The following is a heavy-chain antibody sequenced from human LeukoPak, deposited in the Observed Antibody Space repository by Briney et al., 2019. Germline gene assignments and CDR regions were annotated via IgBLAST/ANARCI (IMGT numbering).Heavy chain of an antibody. CDR1: GFTFSNYV. Sequence: GGSLRLSCTASGFTFSNYVMSWVRQSLGKRPEWVAASSTGGGSTYYADSVKGRFTISRDNSKSTLYLQMNSLRAEDTALYYCAKDHLSVWEGWFDSWGQGTLVTVSS. D-gene: IGHD6-19*01. CDR2: SSTGGGST. CDR3: AKDHLSVWEGWFDS. V-gene: IGHV3-23*01. J-gene: IGHJ5*01.